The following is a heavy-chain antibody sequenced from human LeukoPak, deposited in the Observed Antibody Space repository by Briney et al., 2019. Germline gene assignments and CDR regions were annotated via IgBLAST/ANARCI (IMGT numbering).Heavy chain of an antibody. CDR3: ARLEWGSGGSGSFDY. CDR1: GFTFSNYEL. D-gene: IGHD6-25*01. V-gene: IGHV4-39*01. Sequence: GSLRLSCAASGFTFSNYELNWVRQAPGKGLEWIGSMYYKGYTYYNPSLKSRVTVSVDTSKNQFSLKLSSVTAADTAVYYCARLEWGSGGSGSFDYWGQGTLVTVSS. CDR2: MYYKGYT. J-gene: IGHJ4*02.